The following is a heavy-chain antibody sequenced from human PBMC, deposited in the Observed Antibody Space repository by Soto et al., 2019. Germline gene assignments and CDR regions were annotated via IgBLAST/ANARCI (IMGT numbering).Heavy chain of an antibody. CDR2: ISASGATT. J-gene: IGHJ4*02. Sequence: PWGSLRLSCAASGFTFSSYAMNWVRQAPWKWLEWVAGISASGATTWYADSVKGRLSISRDNSKNTLYLQLNSLRFEDTAVYYCAKDDFTDRGNDYFDYWGPGTLVTVSS. D-gene: IGHD2-15*01. V-gene: IGHV3-23*01. CDR3: AKDDFTDRGNDYFDY. CDR1: GFTFSSYA.